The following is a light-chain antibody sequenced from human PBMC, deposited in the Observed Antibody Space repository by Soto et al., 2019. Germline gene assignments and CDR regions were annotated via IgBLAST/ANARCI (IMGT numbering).Light chain of an antibody. CDR2: GAS. V-gene: IGKV3-15*01. J-gene: IGKJ5*01. CDR3: QEHASI. CDR1: QSVSSN. Sequence: EIVMTQSPATLSVSPGERATVSCRASQSVSSNLAWYQQKPGQAPRLLIYGASTRATGIPDRFSGSGSGTDFTLTISRLEPEDFAVYYCQEHASIFGQGTRLEIK.